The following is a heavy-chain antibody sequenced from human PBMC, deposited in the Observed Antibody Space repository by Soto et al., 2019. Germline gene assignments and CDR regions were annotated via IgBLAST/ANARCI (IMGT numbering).Heavy chain of an antibody. J-gene: IGHJ4*02. CDR2: ISSSSSYI. Sequence: EVQLVESGGGLVKPGGSLRLSCAASGFTFSSYSMNWVRQAPGKGLEWVSSISSSSSYIYYADSVKGRFTISRDNAKNSLYLQMNSLRAEDTAVYYCAREGHYYDSSGYPGYWGQGTLVTVSS. D-gene: IGHD3-22*01. CDR3: AREGHYYDSSGYPGY. CDR1: GFTFSSYS. V-gene: IGHV3-21*01.